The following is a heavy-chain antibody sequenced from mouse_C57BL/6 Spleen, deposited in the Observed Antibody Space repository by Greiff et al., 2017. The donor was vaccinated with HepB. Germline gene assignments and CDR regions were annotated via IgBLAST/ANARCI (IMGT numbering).Heavy chain of an antibody. D-gene: IGHD2-1*01. Sequence: VQLQQSGAELVRPGASVTLSCKASGYTFTDYEMHWVKQTPVHGLEWIGAIDPETGGTAYNQKFKGKAILTADKSSSTAYMELRSLTSEDSAVYYCTRSRGDGNAWFAYGGQGTLVTVSA. V-gene: IGHV1-15*01. CDR3: TRSRGDGNAWFAY. CDR1: GYTFTDYE. J-gene: IGHJ3*01. CDR2: IDPETGGT.